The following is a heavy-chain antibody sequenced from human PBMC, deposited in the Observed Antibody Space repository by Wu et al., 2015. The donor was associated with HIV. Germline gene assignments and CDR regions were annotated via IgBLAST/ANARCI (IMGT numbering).Heavy chain of an antibody. V-gene: IGHV1-69*18. CDR2: IIPIFGTA. D-gene: IGHD4-17*01. CDR3: AKGSSSNTVTPPMNGMDV. CDR1: GYTFTRYY. Sequence: QVQLVQSGAEVKKPGASVKVSCKASGYTFTRYYIHWVRQAPGQGLEWMGRIIPIFGTANYAQKFQGRVTITADESTSTAYMELSSLRSEDTAVYYCAKGSSSNTVTPPMNGMDVWGQGTTVTVSS. J-gene: IGHJ6*02.